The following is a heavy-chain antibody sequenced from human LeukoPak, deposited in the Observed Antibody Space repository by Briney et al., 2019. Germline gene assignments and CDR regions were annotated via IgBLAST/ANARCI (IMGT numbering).Heavy chain of an antibody. V-gene: IGHV4-34*01. CDR1: GGSFSGYY. CDR2: FYYSGTS. CDR3: ARSYDILTGYYHNWFDP. Sequence: SETLSLTCAVYGGSFSGYYWGWIRQPPGKGLEWIGSFYYSGTSYYNPSLKSQVTMSADTPKNQLSLELRSVTAADTAVYYCARSYDILTGYYHNWFDPWGQGTLVTVSS. J-gene: IGHJ5*02. D-gene: IGHD3-9*01.